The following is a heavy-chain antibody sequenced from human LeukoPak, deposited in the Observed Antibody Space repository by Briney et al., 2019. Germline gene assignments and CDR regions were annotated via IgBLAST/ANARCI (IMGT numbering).Heavy chain of an antibody. CDR1: GFTFSSYG. D-gene: IGHD6-19*01. CDR2: ISYDGSNK. V-gene: IGHV3-30*18. J-gene: IGHJ3*02. CDR3: AKVPSGWSEGDAFDI. Sequence: GGLRLSCAASGFTFSSYGMHWVRQAPGKGLEWVAVISYDGSNKYYADSVKGRFTISRDNSKNTLYLQMNSLRAEDTAVYYCAKVPSGWSEGDAFDIWGQGTMVTVSS.